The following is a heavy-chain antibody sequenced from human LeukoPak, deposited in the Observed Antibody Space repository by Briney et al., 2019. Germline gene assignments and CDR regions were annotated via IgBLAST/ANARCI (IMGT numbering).Heavy chain of an antibody. J-gene: IGHJ4*02. CDR2: ISSSGTYI. D-gene: IGHD1-26*01. CDR1: GFTFSIYE. Sequence: GGSLRLSCAVSGFTFSIYEMNWVRQAPGKGLEWVSYISSSGTYIYYADSVKGRFTISRDNAKNSLYLQMNSLRAEDTGVYYCARGRGVVATTTQGDWGQGTLVTVSS. CDR3: ARGRGVVATTTQGD. V-gene: IGHV3-48*03.